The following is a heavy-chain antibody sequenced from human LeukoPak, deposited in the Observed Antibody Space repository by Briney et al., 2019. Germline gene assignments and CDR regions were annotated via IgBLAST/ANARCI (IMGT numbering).Heavy chain of an antibody. J-gene: IGHJ4*02. Sequence: GGSLRLSCAASGFTFSSYWMSWVRQAPGKGLVWVSRINRDGTSTSYADSVRGRFIISRDNAKNTLFLQMNSLRAEDTAVYYCARDEHQEYYFDFWGQGTLVTVSS. CDR3: ARDEHQEYYFDF. CDR2: INRDGTST. V-gene: IGHV3-74*01. CDR1: GFTFSSYW. D-gene: IGHD6-6*01.